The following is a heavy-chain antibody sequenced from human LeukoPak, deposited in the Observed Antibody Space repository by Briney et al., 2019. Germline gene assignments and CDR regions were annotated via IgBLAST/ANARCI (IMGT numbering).Heavy chain of an antibody. D-gene: IGHD3-10*01. J-gene: IGHJ4*02. Sequence: SETLSLTCAVYGGSFSYYYWSWIRQPPGKGLEWIGSIYYSGSTYYNPSLKSRVTISVDTSKNQFSLKLNSVTATDTAVYYCARHYGPWGQGTLVTVSS. CDR3: ARHYGP. V-gene: IGHV4-39*01. CDR2: IYYSGST. CDR1: GGSFSYYY.